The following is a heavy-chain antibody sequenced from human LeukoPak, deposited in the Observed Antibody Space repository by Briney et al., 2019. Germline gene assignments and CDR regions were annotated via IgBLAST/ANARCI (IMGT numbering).Heavy chain of an antibody. Sequence: GGSLRLSCAASGFTLSSYAMSWVRQAPGKGLEWVSSITASGGSTNYADSVKGRFTISRDNSKNTVYLQMNSLRAEDTAVYYCAKVMKGSERLTMLRGFIIKTAGLYYMDVWGKGTTVTVSS. CDR2: ITASGGST. CDR3: AKVMKGSERLTMLRGFIIKTAGLYYMDV. J-gene: IGHJ6*03. CDR1: GFTLSSYA. V-gene: IGHV3-23*01. D-gene: IGHD3-10*01.